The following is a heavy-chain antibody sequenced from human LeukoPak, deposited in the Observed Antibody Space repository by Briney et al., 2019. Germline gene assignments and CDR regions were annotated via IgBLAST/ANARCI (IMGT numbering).Heavy chain of an antibody. CDR2: INPDSGGT. J-gene: IGHJ4*02. D-gene: IGHD6-19*01. Sequence: ASVKVSCKASGYTFTGYYMHWVRQAPGQGLEWMGWINPDSGGTNYAQKFQGRVTMTRDTSISTAYMELSRLRSDDTAVYYRARALSYSSGWYNYWGQGTLVTVSS. V-gene: IGHV1-2*02. CDR1: GYTFTGYY. CDR3: ARALSYSSGWYNY.